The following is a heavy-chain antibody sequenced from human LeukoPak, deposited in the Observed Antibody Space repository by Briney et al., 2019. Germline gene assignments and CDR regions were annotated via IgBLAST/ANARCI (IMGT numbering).Heavy chain of an antibody. CDR2: IIAGNGNT. D-gene: IGHD2-8*01. CDR1: GYTFTSYA. V-gene: IGHV1-3*01. Sequence: ASVKVSCKASGYTFTSYAMHWVRQAPGQRLEWMGWIIAGNGNTKYSQKFQGRVTITRDTSASTAYMELSSLRSEDTAVYYCARHSGMYAYGMDVWGKGTTVTVSS. J-gene: IGHJ6*04. CDR3: ARHSGMYAYGMDV.